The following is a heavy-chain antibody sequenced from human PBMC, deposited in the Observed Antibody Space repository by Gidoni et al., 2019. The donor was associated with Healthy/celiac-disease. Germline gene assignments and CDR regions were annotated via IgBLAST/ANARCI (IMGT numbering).Heavy chain of an antibody. Sequence: QLQLQESGPGLVKPSETLSLTCTVSGGSISSSSYYGGWIRQPPGKGLEWIGRIYYSGSTYYNPSLKSRVTISVDTSKNQFALKLSSVTAADTAVYYCARGSSAFDYWGQGTLVTVSS. V-gene: IGHV4-39*01. J-gene: IGHJ4*02. CDR2: IYYSGST. CDR1: GGSISSSSYY. CDR3: ARGSSAFDY. D-gene: IGHD6-6*01.